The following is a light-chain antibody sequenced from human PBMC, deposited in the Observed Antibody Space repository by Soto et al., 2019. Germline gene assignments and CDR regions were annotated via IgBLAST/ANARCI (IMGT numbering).Light chain of an antibody. J-gene: IGKJ1*01. V-gene: IGKV3-20*01. CDR3: QQYNNWPRT. CDR2: GAS. CDR1: QSVDSDY. Sequence: EIVLTQSPGTLSLSPGERATLSCRASQSVDSDYLAWYQQKSGQAPRLLIFGASSRAIGIPERFSGSGSGTEFTLSISRLEPEDFAVYYCQQYNNWPRTFGQGTKVDIK.